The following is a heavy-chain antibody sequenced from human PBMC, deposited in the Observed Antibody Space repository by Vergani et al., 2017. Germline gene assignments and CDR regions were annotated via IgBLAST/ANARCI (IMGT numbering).Heavy chain of an antibody. CDR1: FDSIRNLY. Sequence: QVQLQESGPGLVKSSETLSLTCSVSFDSIRNLYCNWIRQPPGKGLEWIGYMYHSGSTNYNPSLETRVTISGDTSNNQFSLKLNSVTAADTAVYYCGRVADFYGLGSRLLDLWGQGILVTVSS. D-gene: IGHD3-10*01. CDR3: GRVADFYGLGSRLLDL. CDR2: MYHSGST. V-gene: IGHV4-59*11. J-gene: IGHJ5*02.